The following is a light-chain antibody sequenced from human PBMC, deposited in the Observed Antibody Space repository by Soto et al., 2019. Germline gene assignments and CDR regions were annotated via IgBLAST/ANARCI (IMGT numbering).Light chain of an antibody. CDR3: AAWDDSLNAYV. Sequence: QSVLTQPPSASVTPGQRVTISCSGSTSNIGRNPVIWYQQLPGSAPKLLIYSTNQRPSGVPDRFSGSKSGTSAPLAISGIQSGDEADYSCAAWDDSLNAYVFGTGTKVTVL. CDR2: STN. J-gene: IGLJ1*01. V-gene: IGLV1-44*01. CDR1: TSNIGRNP.